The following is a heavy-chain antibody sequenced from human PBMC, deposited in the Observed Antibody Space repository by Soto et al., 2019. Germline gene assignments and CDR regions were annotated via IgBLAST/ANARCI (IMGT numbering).Heavy chain of an antibody. CDR3: ARARCSSGQCYYFDY. CDR1: GFTFSSYN. D-gene: IGHD2-15*01. J-gene: IGHJ4*02. CDR2: ISCSGDRT. Sequence: EVQLVESGEGLVQPGGSLRLSCAASGFTFSSYNIHWIRQAPGKGLEFVSAISCSGDRTYYADSVKGRFTITRDNSKNTVWLQMGSPRAEDMAVYYCARARCSSGQCYYFDYWGRGALVSVSS. V-gene: IGHV3-64*02.